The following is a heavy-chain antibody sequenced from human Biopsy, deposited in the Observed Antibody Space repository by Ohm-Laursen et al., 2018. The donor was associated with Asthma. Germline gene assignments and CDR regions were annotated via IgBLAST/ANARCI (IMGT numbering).Heavy chain of an antibody. V-gene: IGHV3-33*01. J-gene: IGHJ4*02. CDR2: VGSDESYT. D-gene: IGHD3-16*01. Sequence: SLRLSCTASGFTFMTYGMHWVRQVPGKGLEWVATVGSDESYTDHADSVKGRFAISRDNSKNTLHLQMNSLSPEDTAVYYCARDFSRAIMIGGGREHYFDFWGQGTLVTVSS. CDR3: ARDFSRAIMIGGGREHYFDF. CDR1: GFTFMTYG.